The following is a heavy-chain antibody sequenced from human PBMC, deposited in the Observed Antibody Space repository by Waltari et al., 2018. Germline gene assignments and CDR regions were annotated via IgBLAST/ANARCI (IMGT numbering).Heavy chain of an antibody. Sequence: QVQLQESGPGLVKPSETLSLTCTASGGSISSHYWSWIRQPPGKGLEWIGYIYYSGSTNYNPSLKSRVTISVDTSKNQFSLKLSSVTAAVTAVYDCAGYSGSFLFDYWGQGTLVTVSS. J-gene: IGHJ4*02. CDR1: GGSISSHY. CDR2: IYYSGST. CDR3: AGYSGSFLFDY. D-gene: IGHD1-26*01. V-gene: IGHV4-59*11.